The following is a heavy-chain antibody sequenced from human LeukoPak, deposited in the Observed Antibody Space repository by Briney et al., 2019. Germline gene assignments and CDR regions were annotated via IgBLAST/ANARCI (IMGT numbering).Heavy chain of an antibody. CDR3: VRDDLHGGSGMGDF. D-gene: IGHD6-25*01. V-gene: IGHV3-7*01. CDR1: GFTFKKYW. Sequence: GGSLRLSCAASGFTFKKYWMNWVRQVPGKGLECLANIKEDGSETYYADSVKGRFTISRDNPRNTVYLQMNSLRAEDTAIYYCVRDDLHGGSGMGDFWGQGTLVTVSS. J-gene: IGHJ4*02. CDR2: IKEDGSET.